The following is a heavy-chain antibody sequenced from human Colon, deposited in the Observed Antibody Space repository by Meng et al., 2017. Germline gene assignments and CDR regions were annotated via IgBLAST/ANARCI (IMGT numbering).Heavy chain of an antibody. CDR1: GDTFINYA. CDR3: AVGYCTAGSCYSSRTHHCGLDV. CDR2: LIPMFGTI. D-gene: IGHD2-15*01. J-gene: IGHJ6*02. V-gene: IGHV1-69*05. Sequence: SVKVSCKASGDTFINYAISWVRQAPGQGLEWVGGLIPMFGTINYAQKLQGRVTVTTDQSTTTAYMELSSLRSEDTALYYCAVGYCTAGSCYSSRTHHCGLDVWGQGTMVTVSS.